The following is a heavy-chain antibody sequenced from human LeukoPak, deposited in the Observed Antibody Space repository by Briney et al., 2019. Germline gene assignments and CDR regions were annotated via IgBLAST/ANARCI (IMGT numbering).Heavy chain of an antibody. J-gene: IGHJ4*02. D-gene: IGHD1-26*01. CDR2: IYYSGST. V-gene: IGHV4-39*07. CDR1: GGSISSSSYY. Sequence: SETLSLTCTVSGGSISSSSYYWGWLRQPPGRGVEWLGSIYYSGSTYYNPSLKSRVTISVDTSKNQFSLKLSSVTAADTAVYYCARDEAGSSVSFDYWGQGTLVTVSS. CDR3: ARDEAGSSVSFDY.